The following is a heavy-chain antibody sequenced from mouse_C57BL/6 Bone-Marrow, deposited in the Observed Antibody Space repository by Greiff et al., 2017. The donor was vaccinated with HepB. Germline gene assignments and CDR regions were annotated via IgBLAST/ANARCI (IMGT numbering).Heavy chain of an antibody. CDR2: INPNYGTT. CDR3: ATSRNLLLRYFAY. V-gene: IGHV1-39*01. Sequence: VQLKQSGPELVKPGASVKISCKASGYSFTDYNMNWVKQSNGKSLEWIGVINPNYGTTSYNQKFKGKATLTVDQSSSTAYMQLNSLTSEDAAVYYCATSRNLLLRYFAYWGQGTLVTVSA. CDR1: GYSFTDYN. D-gene: IGHD1-1*01. J-gene: IGHJ3*01.